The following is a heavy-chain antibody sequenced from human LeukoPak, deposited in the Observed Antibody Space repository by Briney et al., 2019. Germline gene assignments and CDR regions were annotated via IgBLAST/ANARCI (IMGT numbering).Heavy chain of an antibody. CDR2: INPSGGST. D-gene: IGHD6-19*01. Sequence: GASVKVSCKASGYTFTTYDINWVRQATGQGLEWMGIINPSGGSTSYAQKFQGRVTMTRDTSTSTVYMELSSLRSEDTAVYYCARGSYYFDYWGQGTLVTVSS. J-gene: IGHJ4*02. CDR1: GYTFTTYD. V-gene: IGHV1-46*01. CDR3: ARGSYYFDY.